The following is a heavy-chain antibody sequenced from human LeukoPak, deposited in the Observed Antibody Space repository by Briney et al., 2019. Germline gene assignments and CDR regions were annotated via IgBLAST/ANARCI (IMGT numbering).Heavy chain of an antibody. CDR1: GFTFSSYG. Sequence: GRSLRLSCAASGFTFSSYGMHGVRQAPGKGLEWVGVISYDGSNKYYADSVKGRFTISRDNSKNTLYLQMNSLRAEDTAVYYCAKGGNDYGGKGEDYWGQGTLVTVSS. CDR2: ISYDGSNK. J-gene: IGHJ4*02. CDR3: AKGGNDYGGKGEDY. D-gene: IGHD4-23*01. V-gene: IGHV3-30*18.